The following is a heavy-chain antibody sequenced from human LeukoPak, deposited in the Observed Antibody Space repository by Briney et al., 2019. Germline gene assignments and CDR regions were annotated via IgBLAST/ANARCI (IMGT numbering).Heavy chain of an antibody. D-gene: IGHD5-12*01. J-gene: IGHJ4*02. CDR1: GFTFSSYG. CDR2: IRYDGSNE. CDR3: AKDYRAYSDSWLCLDS. V-gene: IGHV3-30*02. Sequence: PGGSLRLSCVASGFTFSSYGMHWVRQAPGKGLEWVAFIRYDGSNEHFADSVKGLFTISRDNSANTLYLQMNRRRTEDTAVYYCAKDYRAYSDSWLCLDSWGQGTLVTVSS.